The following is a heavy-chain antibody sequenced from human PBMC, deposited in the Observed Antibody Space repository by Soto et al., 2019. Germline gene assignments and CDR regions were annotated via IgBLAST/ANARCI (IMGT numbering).Heavy chain of an antibody. V-gene: IGHV3-33*01. CDR2: IWNDGSNK. CDR3: ARAVGPFDY. J-gene: IGHJ4*02. Sequence: PGGSLRLSCAASGFTFSIYGMHWVRQAPGKGLEWVAVIWNDGSNKYYGDSVKGRFTISRDNSKNTLYLHMNSLRVDDTAVYYCARAVGPFDYWGQGTLVTVSS. CDR1: GFTFSIYG. D-gene: IGHD3-16*01.